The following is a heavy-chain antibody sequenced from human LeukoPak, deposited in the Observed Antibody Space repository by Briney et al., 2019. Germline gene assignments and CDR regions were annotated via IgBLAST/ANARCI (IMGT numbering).Heavy chain of an antibody. CDR3: ARAIFGVVDDAFDI. Sequence: PGGSLRLSCAASGFTFSSYWMHWVRQAPGKGLVWVSRINSDGSSTSYADSVEGRFTISRDNAKNTLYLQMNSLRAEDTAVYYCARAIFGVVDDAFDIWGQGTMVTVSS. CDR1: GFTFSSYW. D-gene: IGHD3-3*01. CDR2: INSDGSST. J-gene: IGHJ3*02. V-gene: IGHV3-74*01.